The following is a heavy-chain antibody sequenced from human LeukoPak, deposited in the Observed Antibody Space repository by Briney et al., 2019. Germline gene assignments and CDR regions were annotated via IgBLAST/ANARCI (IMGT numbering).Heavy chain of an antibody. V-gene: IGHV5-51*01. J-gene: IGHJ4*02. CDR1: GHSFNSYW. CDR2: IYPGDSDT. D-gene: IGHD6-13*01. CDR3: ARRSDLSSSWFFDY. Sequence: GESLKISCKGSGHSFNSYWIGWVRQMPGKGLEWMGIIYPGDSDTRYSPSFQGQVTISADKSISTAYLQWSSLKASDTAMYYCARRSDLSSSWFFDYWGQGTLVTVSS.